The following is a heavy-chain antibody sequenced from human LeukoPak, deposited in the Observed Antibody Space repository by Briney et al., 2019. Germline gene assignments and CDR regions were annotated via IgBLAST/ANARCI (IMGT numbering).Heavy chain of an antibody. J-gene: IGHJ5*02. D-gene: IGHD6-13*01. CDR1: GFTFDDCA. Sequence: GRSLRLSRAASGFTFDDCAMHWVRQAPGKGLEWVSGISWNSGSIGYADSVKGRFTISRDNAKNSLYLQMNSLRAEDTALYYCAKGVLPQAAPNWFDPWGQGTLVTVSS. CDR2: ISWNSGSI. CDR3: AKGVLPQAAPNWFDP. V-gene: IGHV3-9*01.